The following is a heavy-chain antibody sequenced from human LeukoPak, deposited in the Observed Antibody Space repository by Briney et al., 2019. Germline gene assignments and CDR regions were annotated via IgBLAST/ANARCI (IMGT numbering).Heavy chain of an antibody. Sequence: SETLSLTCTVSGDSINRYYWNWIRQPAGKGLEWIGRIYTTGITNYSPSLASRVSMSVDTSKNQFSLKLSSVTAADTAVYYCARPPQSYYYDSSGVTRAFDIWGQGTMVTVSS. J-gene: IGHJ3*02. V-gene: IGHV4-4*07. CDR3: ARPPQSYYYDSSGVTRAFDI. CDR1: GDSINRYY. D-gene: IGHD3-22*01. CDR2: IYTTGIT.